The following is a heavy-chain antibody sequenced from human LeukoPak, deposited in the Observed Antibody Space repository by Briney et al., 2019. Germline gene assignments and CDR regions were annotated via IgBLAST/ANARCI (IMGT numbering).Heavy chain of an antibody. CDR3: ARDPTAAGKAYYFDY. J-gene: IGHJ4*02. D-gene: IGHD6-13*01. V-gene: IGHV3-48*03. CDR1: GFIFSSVE. CDR2: ISSSVSTV. Sequence: PGGSLRLSCAASGFIFSSVEMNWVREAPGKGLGWVSYISSSVSTVYYADSVKGRFTISRDNAKNSLYLQMNSLRDEDTAVYYCARDPTAAGKAYYFDYWGQGTLVTVSS.